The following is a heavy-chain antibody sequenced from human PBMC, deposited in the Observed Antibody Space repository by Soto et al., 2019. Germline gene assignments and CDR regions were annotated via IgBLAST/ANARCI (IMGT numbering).Heavy chain of an antibody. CDR3: ARDRLRYLTGYEALDY. V-gene: IGHV1-18*01. CDR2: ISAYNGNT. J-gene: IGHJ4*02. Sequence: ASVKVSCKASGYTFTSYGISWVRQAPGQGLEWMGWISAYNGNTNYAQKLQGRVTMTTDTSTSTAYMELRSLRSDDTAVYYCARDRLRYLTGYEALDYWGQGTMVTVSS. D-gene: IGHD3-9*01. CDR1: GYTFTSYG.